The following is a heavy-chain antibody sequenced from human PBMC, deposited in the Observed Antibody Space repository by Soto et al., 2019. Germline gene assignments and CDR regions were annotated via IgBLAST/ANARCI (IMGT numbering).Heavy chain of an antibody. CDR2: ISWDGGST. Sequence: EVQLVESGGVVVQPGGSLRLSCAASGFTFDAYTMHWVRQAPGKGLEWVSLISWDGGSTYYADSVKGRFTISRDNSKNSLYLQMNSLRTEDTALYYCAKDWDRRGYRYGPSDYWGQGTLVTVSS. V-gene: IGHV3-43*01. CDR1: GFTFDAYT. J-gene: IGHJ4*02. CDR3: AKDWDRRGYRYGPSDY. D-gene: IGHD5-18*01.